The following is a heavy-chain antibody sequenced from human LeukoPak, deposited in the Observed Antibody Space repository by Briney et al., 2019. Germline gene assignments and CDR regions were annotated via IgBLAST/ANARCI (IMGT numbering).Heavy chain of an antibody. V-gene: IGHV4-31*03. CDR1: GGSISSGGYY. J-gene: IGHJ4*02. CDR2: IYYSGST. CDR3: ARRYCSGGSCYGYFDY. Sequence: SQTLSLTCTVSGGSISSGGYYWSWIPQHPGKGLEWIGYIYYSGSTYYNPSLKSRVTISVDTSKNQFSLKLSSVTAADTAVYYCARRYCSGGSCYGYFDYWGQGTLVTVSS. D-gene: IGHD2-15*01.